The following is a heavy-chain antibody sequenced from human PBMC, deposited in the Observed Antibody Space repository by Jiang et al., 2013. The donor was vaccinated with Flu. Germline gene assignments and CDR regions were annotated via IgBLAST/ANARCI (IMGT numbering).Heavy chain of an antibody. Sequence: ISGDRVSSNSAAWNWIRQSPSRGLEWLGRTYFRSKWYNDYAVSVRSRITINADTSKNQFSLHLNSVTPEDTAVYYCARGDYFGSGSYVGSDNDYYYYGMDVWGLGTTVTVSS. D-gene: IGHD3-10*01. J-gene: IGHJ6*02. CDR2: TYFRSKWYN. V-gene: IGHV6-1*01. CDR3: ARGDYFGSGSYVGSDNDYYYYGMDV. CDR1: GDRVSSNSAA.